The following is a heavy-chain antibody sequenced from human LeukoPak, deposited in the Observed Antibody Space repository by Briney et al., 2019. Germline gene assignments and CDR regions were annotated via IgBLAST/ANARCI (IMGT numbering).Heavy chain of an antibody. CDR2: ISWNSGSI. CDR1: GFTFDDYA. J-gene: IGHJ4*02. CDR3: AKGFGDGSSWFTPLDY. V-gene: IGHV3-9*01. D-gene: IGHD6-13*01. Sequence: GGSLRLSCAAFGFTFDDYAMRWVRQAPGKGLEWASGISWNSGSIGYADSVKGRFTISRDNAKNSLYPQMNSLRAEDTALYYCAKGFGDGSSWFTPLDYWGQGTLVTVSS.